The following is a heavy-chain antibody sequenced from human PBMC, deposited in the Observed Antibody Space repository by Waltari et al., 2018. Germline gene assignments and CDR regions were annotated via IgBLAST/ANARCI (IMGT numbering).Heavy chain of an antibody. CDR2: LYTSGST. J-gene: IGHJ6*03. D-gene: IGHD1-26*01. V-gene: IGHV4-4*07. CDR3: ARGIVGATLNYYYYYMDV. Sequence: QVQLQESGPGLVKPSETLSLTCTVSGGSISRYYWRWLRQPAGKGRVWIGGLYTSGSTNYNPSLKSRVTMSVDTSKNQFSLKLSSVTAADTAVYYCARGIVGATLNYYYYYMDVWGKGTTVTVSS. CDR1: GGSISRYY.